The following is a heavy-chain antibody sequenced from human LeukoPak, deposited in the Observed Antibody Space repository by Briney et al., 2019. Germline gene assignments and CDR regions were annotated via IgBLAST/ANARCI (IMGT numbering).Heavy chain of an antibody. CDR1: GGSFSGYY. D-gene: IGHD3-22*01. Sequence: MASETLSLTCAVYGGSFSGYYWSWIRQPPGKGLEWIGEINHSGSTNYNPSLKSRVTISVDTSKNQFSLKLSSVTAADTAVYYCARDSHYYDSSGYERDAFDIWGQGTMVTVSS. CDR3: ARDSHYYDSSGYERDAFDI. CDR2: INHSGST. J-gene: IGHJ3*02. V-gene: IGHV4-34*01.